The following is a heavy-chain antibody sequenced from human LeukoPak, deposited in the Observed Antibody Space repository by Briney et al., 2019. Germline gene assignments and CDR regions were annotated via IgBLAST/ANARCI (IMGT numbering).Heavy chain of an antibody. CDR1: GGSFSGYY. J-gene: IGHJ3*02. V-gene: IGHV4-34*01. D-gene: IGHD3-10*01. Sequence: KPSETLSLTCAVYGGSFSGYYWSWIRQPPGKGLEWIGEINHSGSTNYNPSLKSRVTISVDTSKNQFSLKLCSVTAADTAVYYCAREPYYYGSGSRDAFDIWGQGTMVTVSS. CDR2: INHSGST. CDR3: AREPYYYGSGSRDAFDI.